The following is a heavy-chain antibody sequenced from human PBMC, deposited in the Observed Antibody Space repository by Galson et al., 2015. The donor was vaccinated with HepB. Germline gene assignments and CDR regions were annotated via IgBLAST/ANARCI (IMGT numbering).Heavy chain of an antibody. D-gene: IGHD6-13*01. CDR2: ISSSSSYI. V-gene: IGHV3-21*01. Sequence: SLRLSCAASGFTFSSYSMNWVRQAPGKGLEWVSSISSSSSYIYYADSVKGRFTISRDNAKNSLYLQMNSLRAEDTAVYYCARGESSSPEYFQHWGQGTLVTVSS. CDR3: ARGESSSPEYFQH. J-gene: IGHJ1*01. CDR1: GFTFSSYS.